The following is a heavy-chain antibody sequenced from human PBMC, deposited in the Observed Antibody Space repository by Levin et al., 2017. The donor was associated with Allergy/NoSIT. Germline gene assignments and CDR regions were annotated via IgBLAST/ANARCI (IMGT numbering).Heavy chain of an antibody. D-gene: IGHD3-10*01. CDR3: ARGRSGPLYY. J-gene: IGHJ4*02. Sequence: LSQTLSLTCAVYGGSFSGYYWSWIRQPPGKGLEWIGEINHSGSTNYNPSLKSRVTISVDTSKNQFSLKLSSVTAADTAVYYCARGRSGPLYYWGQGTLVTVSS. V-gene: IGHV4-34*01. CDR2: INHSGST. CDR1: GGSFSGYY.